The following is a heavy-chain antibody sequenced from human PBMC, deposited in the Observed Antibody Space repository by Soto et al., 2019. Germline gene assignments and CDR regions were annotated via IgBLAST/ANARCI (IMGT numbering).Heavy chain of an antibody. CDR1: GGSINSRIYY. CDR2: IYYSGST. D-gene: IGHD2-21*02. CDR3: ARQRTSVVTQAYFDD. V-gene: IGHV4-39*01. J-gene: IGHJ4*02. Sequence: SETLSLTCTVSGGSINSRIYYWGWIGQSPGKGLEWIGSIYYSGSTYYNPSLKSRVAMSVDTSKNQFSLKLRSVSAADTAVYYCARQRTSVVTQAYFDDWGQGSLVTVSS.